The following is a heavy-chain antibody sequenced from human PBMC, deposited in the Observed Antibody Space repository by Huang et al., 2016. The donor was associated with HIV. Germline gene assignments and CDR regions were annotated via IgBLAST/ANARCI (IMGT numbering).Heavy chain of an antibody. CDR1: GYTFISYG. D-gene: IGHD4-17*01. Sequence: QVQLVQSGAEVKKPGASVKISCRASGYTFISYGITWVRQAPGQGIEWIAWINPSYGYPNHAQRYQGRGTMTTDTSTNTVYMEVRSLRADDTAVYYCARDLGTTVVPDGMDVWGQGTTVTVSS. CDR3: ARDLGTTVVPDGMDV. J-gene: IGHJ6*02. CDR2: INPSYGYP. V-gene: IGHV1-18*04.